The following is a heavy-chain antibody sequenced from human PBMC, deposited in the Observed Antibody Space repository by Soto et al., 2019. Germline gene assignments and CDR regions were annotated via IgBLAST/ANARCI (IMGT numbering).Heavy chain of an antibody. V-gene: IGHV1-69*13. CDR1: GGTFSSYA. CDR2: IIPIFGTA. D-gene: IGHD3-3*01. Sequence: SVKVSCKASGGTFSSYAISWVRQAPGQGLEWMGGIIPIFGTANYAQKFQGRVTITADESTSTAYMELSSLRSEDTAVYYCARDLYAQRPFWRGYYATPYYGMDVWGQGTTVTVSS. CDR3: ARDLYAQRPFWRGYYATPYYGMDV. J-gene: IGHJ6*02.